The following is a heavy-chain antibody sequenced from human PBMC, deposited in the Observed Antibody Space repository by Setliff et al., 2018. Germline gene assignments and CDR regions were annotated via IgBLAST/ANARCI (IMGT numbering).Heavy chain of an antibody. Sequence: ASVKVSCKTSGYSFTNYGITWARQAPGQGLEWMGWINNYSFKTNYPQKFLGRVTVTTDTSTGTAYMELGSLTSDGTAIYYCARINFYVSSGYYYAPDYWGPGTLVTVSS. V-gene: IGHV1-18*01. D-gene: IGHD3-22*01. J-gene: IGHJ4*02. CDR1: GYSFTNYG. CDR2: INNYSFKT. CDR3: ARINFYVSSGYYYAPDY.